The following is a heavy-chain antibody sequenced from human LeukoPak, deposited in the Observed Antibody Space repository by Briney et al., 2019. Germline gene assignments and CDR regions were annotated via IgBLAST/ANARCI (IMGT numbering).Heavy chain of an antibody. D-gene: IGHD3-16*02. CDR1: GYSISSGYY. V-gene: IGHV4-38-2*02. CDR3: ARRPEFPLGELSYQGFFDH. J-gene: IGHJ4*02. Sequence: SETLSLTCTVSGYSISSGYYWGWIRQPPGKGLEWIGSIYYSGSTYYNPSLKSRVTISVDTSKNQFSLKLSSVTAADTAVYYCARRPEFPLGELSYQGFFDHWGQGTLVTVSS. CDR2: IYYSGST.